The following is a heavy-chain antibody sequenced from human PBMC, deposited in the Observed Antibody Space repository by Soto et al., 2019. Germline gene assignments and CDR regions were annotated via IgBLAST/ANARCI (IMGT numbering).Heavy chain of an antibody. V-gene: IGHV4-59*01. J-gene: IGHJ6*02. CDR2: IYYSGST. CDR3: ARIKRGLLYYYYGMDV. CDR1: GGSISSYY. D-gene: IGHD3-10*01. Sequence: SETLSLTCTVSGGSISSYYWSWIRQPPGKGLEWIGYIYYSGSTNYNPSLKSRVTISVDTSKNQFSLKLSSVTAADTAVYYCARIKRGLLYYYYGMDVWGQGTTVTVSS.